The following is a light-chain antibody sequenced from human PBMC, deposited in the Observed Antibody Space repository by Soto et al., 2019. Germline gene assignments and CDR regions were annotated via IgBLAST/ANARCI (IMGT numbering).Light chain of an antibody. CDR1: QSVRNNN. CDR3: QQYGSSATIT. CDR2: GAY. V-gene: IGKV3-20*01. J-gene: IGKJ5*01. Sequence: VLTQSPGTLSVSPGDSATLSCRASQSVRNNNLNWYQQKAGQAPRLLIYGAYIRATGIPDRFSGSGSGTDFTLTISRLETEDFALYFCQQYGSSATITFGQGTRLEIK.